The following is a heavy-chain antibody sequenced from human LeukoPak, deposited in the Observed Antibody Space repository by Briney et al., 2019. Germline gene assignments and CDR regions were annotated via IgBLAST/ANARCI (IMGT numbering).Heavy chain of an antibody. CDR3: ARPRYGSGSLDS. V-gene: IGHV4-34*01. CDR2: INHSGST. CDR1: GGSFSGHY. J-gene: IGHJ4*02. Sequence: PSETLSLTCAVYGGSFSGHYWTWIRQPPGKGLEWIGEINHSGSTTYNPSLNNRVTISVDTSKNQFSLKISSVTAADTAVYYCARPRYGSGSLDSWGLGTLVTVSS. D-gene: IGHD3-10*01.